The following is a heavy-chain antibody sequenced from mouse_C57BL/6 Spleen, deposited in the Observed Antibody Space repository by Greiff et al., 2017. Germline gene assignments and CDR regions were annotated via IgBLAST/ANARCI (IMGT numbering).Heavy chain of an antibody. J-gene: IGHJ2*01. CDR1: GYTFTSYW. CDR3: ASPNYYGSSY. CDR2: IHPNSGST. V-gene: IGHV1-64*01. Sequence: VQLQQSGAELVKPGASVKLSCKASGYTFTSYWMHWVKQRPGQGLEWIGMIHPNSGSTNYNEKFKSKATLTVDKSSSTAYMQLSSLTSEDSAVYYCASPNYYGSSYWGQGTTLTVSS. D-gene: IGHD1-1*01.